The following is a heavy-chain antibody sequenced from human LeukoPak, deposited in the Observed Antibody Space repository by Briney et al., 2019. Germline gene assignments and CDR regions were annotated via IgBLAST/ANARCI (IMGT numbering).Heavy chain of an antibody. CDR2: INTDVSST. CDR3: ARDFWSGYYIIDY. Sequence: GGSLRLSCAASGFTFSRYWMHWVRQAPGKGPVWVSRINTDVSSTSYADSVKGRFTISRDNAKNTLYLQMNSLRAEDTAVYYCARDFWSGYYIIDYWGQGTLVTVSS. V-gene: IGHV3-74*01. D-gene: IGHD3-3*01. CDR1: GFTFSRYW. J-gene: IGHJ4*02.